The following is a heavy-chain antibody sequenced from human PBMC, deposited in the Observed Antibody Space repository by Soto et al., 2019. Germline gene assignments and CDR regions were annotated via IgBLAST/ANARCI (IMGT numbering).Heavy chain of an antibody. CDR2: IIPILGIA. J-gene: IGHJ4*02. CDR1: GGTFSSYT. V-gene: IGHV1-69*02. CDR3: ARAEYYYGSGAFFDY. Sequence: QVQLVQSGAEVKKPGSSVKVSCKASGGTFSSYTISWVRQAPGQGLEWMGRIIPILGIANYEQKFQGRVTTTAEKSTSKAYMELSSLRSEDKVVSYCARAEYYYGSGAFFDYWGQGTLVTVSS. D-gene: IGHD3-10*01.